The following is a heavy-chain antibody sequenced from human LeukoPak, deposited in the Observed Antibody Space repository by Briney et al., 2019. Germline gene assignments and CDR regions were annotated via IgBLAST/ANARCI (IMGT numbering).Heavy chain of an antibody. CDR3: ARWNTAMDSSDY. Sequence: SVKVPCKASLGTFSSYAISWVRQAPGQGLEWMGRIIPIFGTANYAQKFQGRVTITTDESTSTAYMELSSLRSEDTAVYYCARWNTAMDSSDYWGQGTLVTVSS. CDR2: IIPIFGTA. D-gene: IGHD5-18*01. J-gene: IGHJ4*02. V-gene: IGHV1-69*05. CDR1: LGTFSSYA.